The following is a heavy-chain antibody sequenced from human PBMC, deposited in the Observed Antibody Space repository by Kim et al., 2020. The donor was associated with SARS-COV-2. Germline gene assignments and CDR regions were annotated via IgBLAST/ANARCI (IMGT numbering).Heavy chain of an antibody. V-gene: IGHV3-7*01. CDR2: IKQDGSEK. Sequence: GGSLRLSCAASGFTFSSYWMSWVRQAPGKGLEWVANIKQDGSEKYYEDSVKGRFTISRDNAKNSLYLQMNSLRAEDTAVYYCARDGRRGLLWFGETAASYYGMDVWGQGTTVTVSS. CDR3: ARDGRRGLLWFGETAASYYGMDV. J-gene: IGHJ6*02. CDR1: GFTFSSYW. D-gene: IGHD3-10*01.